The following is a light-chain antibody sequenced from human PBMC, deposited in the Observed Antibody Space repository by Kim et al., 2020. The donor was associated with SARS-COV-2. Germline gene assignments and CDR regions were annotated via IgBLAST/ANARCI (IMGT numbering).Light chain of an antibody. CDR1: QGISSY. Sequence: IQLTQSPPSLAASVGDRVIITCRASQGISSYLAWYQQKPGKGPKLLIYAASTLQSGVPSRFSGGGSGTDFTLTISSLQPEDFATYYCQQLNSYPYTFGEGTKLEI. CDR3: QQLNSYPYT. J-gene: IGKJ2*01. V-gene: IGKV1-9*01. CDR2: AAS.